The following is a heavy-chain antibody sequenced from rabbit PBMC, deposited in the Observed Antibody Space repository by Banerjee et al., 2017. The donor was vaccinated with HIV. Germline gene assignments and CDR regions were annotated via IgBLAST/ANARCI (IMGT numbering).Heavy chain of an antibody. CDR3: ARDPDGSSPFDL. D-gene: IGHD8-1*01. V-gene: IGHV1S21*01. J-gene: IGHJ4*01. CDR2: ISDGGSA. Sequence: EQLVESGGGLVQPGGSLKLSCKASGFDFSSYYMGWVRQAPGKGLEWIGYISDGGSAHYASWVNGRFTISKTSTTVDLQMTSLTAADTATYFCARDPDGSSPFDLWGPGTLVTVS. CDR1: GFDFSSYY.